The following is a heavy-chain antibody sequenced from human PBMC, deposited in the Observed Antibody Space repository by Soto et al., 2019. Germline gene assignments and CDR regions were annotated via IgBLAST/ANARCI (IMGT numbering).Heavy chain of an antibody. V-gene: IGHV3-7*03. D-gene: IGHD6-19*01. CDR3: ASEQWRDDFDI. CDR2: IKQDGSEK. CDR1: GFTFSSYW. Sequence: EVQLVESGVGLVQPGGSLRLSCAASGFTFSSYWMSWVRQAPGKGLEWVANIKQDGSEKYYVDSVKGRFTISRDNAKNSLYMQMNSLRAYDTAVYYCASEQWRDDFDIWGQGTMVTVSS. J-gene: IGHJ3*02.